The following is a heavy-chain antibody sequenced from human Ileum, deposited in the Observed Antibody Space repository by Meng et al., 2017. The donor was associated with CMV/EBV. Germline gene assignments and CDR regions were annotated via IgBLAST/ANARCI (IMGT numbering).Heavy chain of an antibody. CDR2: INHSGST. Sequence: SETLSLTCAVYGGSFSGYYWSWIRQPPGKGLEWSGEINHSGSTNYNPSLKSRVTISVDTSKNQFSLKLSSVTAADTAVYYCARERVYCSSTSCYRHYYYYGMDVWGQGTTVTVSS. CDR3: ARERVYCSSTSCYRHYYYYGMDV. J-gene: IGHJ6*02. CDR1: GGSFSGYY. V-gene: IGHV4-34*01. D-gene: IGHD2-2*02.